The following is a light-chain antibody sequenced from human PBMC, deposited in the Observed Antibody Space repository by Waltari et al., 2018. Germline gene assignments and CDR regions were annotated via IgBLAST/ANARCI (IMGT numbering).Light chain of an antibody. CDR3: QVWDSNTAV. V-gene: IGLV3-9*01. CDR1: NLGSKN. Sequence: SYELTQPLSVSVALGQTARMTWWGNNLGSKNVHWYQQKPGQAPVLVIYRDSNRPSGIPERFSGSNSGNTATLTISRAQAGDEADFYCQVWDSNTAVFGGGTKLTVL. CDR2: RDS. J-gene: IGLJ2*01.